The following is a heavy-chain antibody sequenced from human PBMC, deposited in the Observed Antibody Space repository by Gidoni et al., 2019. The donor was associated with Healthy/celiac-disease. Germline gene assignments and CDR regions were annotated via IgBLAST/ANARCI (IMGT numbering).Heavy chain of an antibody. CDR2: ISYDGSNK. CDR1: GFTFSRYG. D-gene: IGHD3-22*01. Sequence: QVQLVESGGGVVQPGRSLRLSWSASGFTFSRYGMHWVRLAPGKGLEWVAVISYDGSNKYYADSVKGRFTISRDNSKNTLYLQMNSLRAEDTAVYYCAKDLGDYYDSSGYYFPLDYWGQGTLVTVSS. V-gene: IGHV3-30*18. J-gene: IGHJ4*02. CDR3: AKDLGDYYDSSGYYFPLDY.